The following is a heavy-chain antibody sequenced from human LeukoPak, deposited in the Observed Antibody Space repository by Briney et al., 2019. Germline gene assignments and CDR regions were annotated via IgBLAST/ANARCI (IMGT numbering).Heavy chain of an antibody. Sequence: ASVKVSCKASGYTFTSYGISWVRQAPGQGLEWMGWISAYNGNTNYAQKLQGRVTMTTDTSTSTAYTELRSLRSDDTAVYYCARDHTLRYFDWLLPPYYYYYGMDVWGQGTTVTVSS. D-gene: IGHD3-9*01. V-gene: IGHV1-18*01. CDR1: GYTFTSYG. CDR3: ARDHTLRYFDWLLPPYYYYYGMDV. CDR2: ISAYNGNT. J-gene: IGHJ6*02.